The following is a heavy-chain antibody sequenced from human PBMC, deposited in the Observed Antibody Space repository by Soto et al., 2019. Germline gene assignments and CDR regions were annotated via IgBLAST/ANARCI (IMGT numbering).Heavy chain of an antibody. D-gene: IGHD3-22*01. CDR2: IYYSGST. J-gene: IGHJ1*01. Sequence: SETLSLTCTASGGSISSSSYYWGWIRQPPGKGLERIGSIYYSGSTYYNPSLKSRVTISVDTSKNQLSLKLSSVTAADTAVYYCARTNPTHYYDSSGYYSWGQGTLVTVSS. CDR3: ARTNPTHYYDSSGYYS. V-gene: IGHV4-39*01. CDR1: GGSISSSSYY.